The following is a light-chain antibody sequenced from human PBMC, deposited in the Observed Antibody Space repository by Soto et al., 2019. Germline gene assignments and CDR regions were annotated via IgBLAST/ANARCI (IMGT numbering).Light chain of an antibody. CDR1: QRLRSDY. Sequence: PGDRATLSCRASQRLRSDYFAWYQQRSGQLPRLLIYGTSIRATGIPDRFSGSGSGTDFTLTIARLEAEDFAVYYCQQYSSAPAWTFGHGTKVEV. CDR2: GTS. V-gene: IGKV3-20*01. CDR3: QQYSSAPAWT. J-gene: IGKJ1*01.